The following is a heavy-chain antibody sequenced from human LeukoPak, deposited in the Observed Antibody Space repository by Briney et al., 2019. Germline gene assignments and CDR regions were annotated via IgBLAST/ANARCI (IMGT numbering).Heavy chain of an antibody. Sequence: GRSLRLSCAASGFTFDDYAMHWVRQAPGKGLEWVSAISGSGGSTYYADSVKGRFTISRDNSKNTLYLQMNSLRAEDTAVYYCARGLTYYDILTGYYLGNWFDPWGQGTLVTVSS. CDR1: GFTFDDYA. CDR2: ISGSGGST. CDR3: ARGLTYYDILTGYYLGNWFDP. J-gene: IGHJ5*02. V-gene: IGHV3-23*01. D-gene: IGHD3-9*01.